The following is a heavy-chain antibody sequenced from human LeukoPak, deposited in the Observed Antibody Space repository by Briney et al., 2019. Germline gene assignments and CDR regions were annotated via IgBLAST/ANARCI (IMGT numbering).Heavy chain of an antibody. V-gene: IGHV3-30*18. CDR2: IAYHGGAE. Sequence: PGGSLRLSCAATSAFTFSTSWMHWVRQAPGKGLEWVAVIAYHGGAEYYADSVKGRFTISRDNSKNTVDLQLNSLRAEDSAVYYCAKQSFRMVNYFDYWGQGTLVTVSS. J-gene: IGHJ4*02. CDR1: AFTFSTSW. CDR3: AKQSFRMVNYFDY. D-gene: IGHD3-16*02.